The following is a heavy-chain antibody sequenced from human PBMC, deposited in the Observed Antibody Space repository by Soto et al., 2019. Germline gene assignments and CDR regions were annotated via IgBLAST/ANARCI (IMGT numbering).Heavy chain of an antibody. J-gene: IGHJ4*02. CDR1: GFTFSDYY. D-gene: IGHD1-1*01. CDR2: SSNSGTFS. Sequence: GGALRLSCEGSGFTFSDYYISWIRQAPGKGLEWISYSSNSGTFSRYADSVKGRFSISRDNTKNLLYLQMNSLRAEDTAVYYCARSGDNYNRLDYWGQGTPVTVSS. V-gene: IGHV3-11*06. CDR3: ARSGDNYNRLDY.